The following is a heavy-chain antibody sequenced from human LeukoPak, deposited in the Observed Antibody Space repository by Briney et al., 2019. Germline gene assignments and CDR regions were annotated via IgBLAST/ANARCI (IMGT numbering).Heavy chain of an antibody. D-gene: IGHD3/OR15-3a*01. V-gene: IGHV1-69*13. Sequence: GASVKVSCKPSGYTFTGYYMHWVRQAPGQGLEWMGGIIPVFGTANYAQKFQGRVTITADESTSTAYMELSSLRSEDTAVYYCARDRVVGLGIDNAFDIWGHGTMVTVSS. CDR2: IIPVFGTA. J-gene: IGHJ3*02. CDR1: GYTFTGYY. CDR3: ARDRVVGLGIDNAFDI.